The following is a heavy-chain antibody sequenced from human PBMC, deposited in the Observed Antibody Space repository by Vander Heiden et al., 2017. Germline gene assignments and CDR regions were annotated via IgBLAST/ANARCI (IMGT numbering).Heavy chain of an antibody. D-gene: IGHD5-18*01. CDR1: VFKFSSYT. CDR3: ARSEMGYRNWYFDL. Sequence: LRLSCAGTVFKFSSYTMTWVRHAPGKGLEWVSSISSSSSYIYYADAEKGRFTIARDNARKSVHLDMNSLRAEDTAVYYCARSEMGYRNWYFDLWGRGTLVSVPS. J-gene: IGHJ2*01. V-gene: IGHV3-21*01. CDR2: ISSSSSYI.